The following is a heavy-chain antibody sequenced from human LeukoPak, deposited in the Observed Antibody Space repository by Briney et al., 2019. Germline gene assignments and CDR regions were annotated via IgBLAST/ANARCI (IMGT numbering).Heavy chain of an antibody. V-gene: IGHV4-59*08. Sequence: PSETLSLTCTVSGGSISSYYWSWIRQPPGKGLEWIGYIYYSGSTNYNPSLKSRVTISVDTSKNQFSLKLSSVTAADTAVYYCARLRTVTVDYWGQGTLVTVSS. D-gene: IGHD4-11*01. CDR2: IYYSGST. CDR3: ARLRTVTVDY. CDR1: GGSISSYY. J-gene: IGHJ4*02.